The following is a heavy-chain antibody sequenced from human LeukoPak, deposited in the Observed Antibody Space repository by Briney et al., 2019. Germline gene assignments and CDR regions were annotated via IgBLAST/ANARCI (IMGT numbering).Heavy chain of an antibody. CDR1: GGSFSGYY. J-gene: IGHJ5*02. Sequence: SETLSLTCAVYGGSFSGYYWSWIRQPPGKGLEWIGEINHSGSTNYNPSLKSRVTISVDTSKNQFSLKLSSVTAADTAVYYCERRLARAVRVANWFDPWGQGTLVTVSS. V-gene: IGHV4-34*01. D-gene: IGHD3-10*01. CDR3: ERRLARAVRVANWFDP. CDR2: INHSGST.